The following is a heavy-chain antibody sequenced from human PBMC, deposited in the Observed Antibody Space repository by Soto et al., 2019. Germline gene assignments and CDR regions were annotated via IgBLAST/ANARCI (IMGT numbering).Heavy chain of an antibody. CDR3: VRQSVDCSGGSCYTYYFDY. CDR2: IYYSGST. J-gene: IGHJ4*02. V-gene: IGHV4-59*08. CDR1: GGSINNYY. Sequence: SETLSLTCSVSGGSINNYYWSWIRQPPGKGLEWIGYIYYSGSTNYNPSLKSRVTISVDTSKNQFSLKLSSVTAADTAVYYCVRQSVDCSGGSCYTYYFDYWGQGTLVTVSS. D-gene: IGHD2-15*01.